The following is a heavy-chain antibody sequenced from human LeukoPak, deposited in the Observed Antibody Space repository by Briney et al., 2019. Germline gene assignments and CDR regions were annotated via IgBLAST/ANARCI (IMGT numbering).Heavy chain of an antibody. V-gene: IGHV4-34*01. CDR2: ITHSGGA. CDR3: AGDPYYGDYYFFDY. D-gene: IGHD4-17*01. Sequence: SETLSLTSAVYGGSLIGSYRIWIRQPPGRGLEWIGEITHSGGANYNPSLESRVSISLDTSKNQFSLNLSSVTAADTAVYYCAGDPYYGDYYFFDYWGQGTLVTVSS. CDR1: GGSLIGSY. J-gene: IGHJ4*02.